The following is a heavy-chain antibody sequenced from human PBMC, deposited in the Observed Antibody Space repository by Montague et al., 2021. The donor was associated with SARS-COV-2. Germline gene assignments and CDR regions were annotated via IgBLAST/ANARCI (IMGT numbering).Heavy chain of an antibody. CDR3: ARKGGGKSDLDY. Sequence: SETLSLTCVVSGHSISTDNWWTWVRLTPGKGPEWVGEIYHIGSTKYKPSLKSRASRSVDKSWNQFSLRLTSVTAADTAIYYCARKGGGKSDLDYWGQGTLVTVSS. CDR2: IYHIGST. J-gene: IGHJ4*02. D-gene: IGHD1-26*01. V-gene: IGHV4-4*02. CDR1: GHSISTDNW.